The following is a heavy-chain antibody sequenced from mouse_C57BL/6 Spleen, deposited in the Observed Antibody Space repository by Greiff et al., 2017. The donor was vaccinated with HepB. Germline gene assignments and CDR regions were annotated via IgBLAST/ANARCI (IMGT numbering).Heavy chain of an antibody. Sequence: VQLKQSGAELVRPGASVKLSCTASGFNIKDYYMHWVKQRPEQGLEWIGRIDPEDGDTEYAPKFQGKATMTADTSSNTAYLQLSSLTSEDTAVYYCTTWNYYGSSSFYAMDYWGQGTSVTVSS. D-gene: IGHD1-1*01. CDR1: GFNIKDYY. CDR3: TTWNYYGSSSFYAMDY. CDR2: IDPEDGDT. J-gene: IGHJ4*01. V-gene: IGHV14-1*01.